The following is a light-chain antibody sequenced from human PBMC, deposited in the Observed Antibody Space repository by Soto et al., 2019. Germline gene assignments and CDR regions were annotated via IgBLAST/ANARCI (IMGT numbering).Light chain of an antibody. CDR2: EGS. Sequence: QSVLTQPASVSGSPGQSITISCTGTSSDVGSGSHNLVSWYQQRPGKVPKLMIYEGSKRPSGVSNRFSGSKSGYTASLTISGLQAEDEADYFCCSYAGSFTYVFXTGTNVTVL. J-gene: IGLJ1*01. V-gene: IGLV2-23*01. CDR3: CSYAGSFTYV. CDR1: SSDVGSGSHNL.